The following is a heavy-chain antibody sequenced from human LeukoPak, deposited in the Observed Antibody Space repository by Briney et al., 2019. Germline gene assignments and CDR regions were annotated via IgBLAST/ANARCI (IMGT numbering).Heavy chain of an antibody. V-gene: IGHV3-23*01. CDR1: GFTYSSHA. D-gene: IGHD3-3*01. CDR3: AKELWYYDFWSGNDPSYYYGMDI. Sequence: GGSLRLSCGASGFTYSSHARTWVRQAPAKGLEWVSAFSVSSDTTYYADAVKGRFTISRDNSKNTVYLQMNSLRAEDTAVYYCAKELWYYDFWSGNDPSYYYGMDIWGQGTTVTVSS. CDR2: FSVSSDTT. J-gene: IGHJ6*02.